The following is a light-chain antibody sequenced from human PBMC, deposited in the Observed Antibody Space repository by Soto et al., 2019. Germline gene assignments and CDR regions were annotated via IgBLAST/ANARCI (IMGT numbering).Light chain of an antibody. CDR1: QDISNY. CDR2: DAS. CDR3: QQYANRLLT. V-gene: IGKV1-33*01. Sequence: DIQMTQSPSSLSASVGDRVTITCQASQDISNYLNWYQQKPGKAPKLLIYDASNLETGVPSSFSGRGYETDFTFTISSLQPEDIATYDGQQYANRLLTFGGGTKLAIK. J-gene: IGKJ4*01.